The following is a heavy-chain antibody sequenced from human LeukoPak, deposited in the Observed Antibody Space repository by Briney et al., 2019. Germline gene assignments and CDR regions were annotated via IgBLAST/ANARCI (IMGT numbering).Heavy chain of an antibody. Sequence: SETLSLTCTVSGGSISSSSYYWGWIRQPPGKGLEWIGSIYYSGSTYYNPSLKNRVTISVDTSKNEFSLTLTSVTAADTAIYYCAKDDRLLTNWFDPWGQGTLVTVSS. CDR3: AKDDRLLTNWFDP. CDR1: GGSISSSSYY. J-gene: IGHJ5*02. CDR2: IYYSGST. D-gene: IGHD2-8*01. V-gene: IGHV4-39*07.